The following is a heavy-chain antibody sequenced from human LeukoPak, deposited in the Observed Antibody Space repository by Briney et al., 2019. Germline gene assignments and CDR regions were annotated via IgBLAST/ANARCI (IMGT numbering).Heavy chain of an antibody. J-gene: IGHJ4*02. CDR3: ARARGYSSSRFDY. CDR2: IYYSGST. D-gene: IGHD5-18*01. CDR1: GGSISSYY. Sequence: SETLSLTCTVSGGSISSYYWSWIRQPPGKGLEWIGYIYYSGSTNYNPSLKSRVTISVDTSKNQFSLKLSSVTAADTAVYYCARARGYSSSRFDYWGQGTLVTVSS. V-gene: IGHV4-59*12.